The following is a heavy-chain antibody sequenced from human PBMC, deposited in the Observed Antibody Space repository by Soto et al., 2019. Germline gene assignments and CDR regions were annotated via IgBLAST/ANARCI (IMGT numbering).Heavy chain of an antibody. CDR2: ISGSGGST. V-gene: IGHV3-23*01. Sequence: TPGKGLEWVSGISGSGGSTYYADSVKGRFTISRDNSENTLYLQMNSLRAEDTAVYYCAKFRTTTIIVVAHPSVSRGQGT. J-gene: IGHJ3*01. D-gene: IGHD3-22*01. CDR3: AKFRTTTIIVVAHPSVS.